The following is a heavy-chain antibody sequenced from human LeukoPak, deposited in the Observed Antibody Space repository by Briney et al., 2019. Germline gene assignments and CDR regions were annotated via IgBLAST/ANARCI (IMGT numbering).Heavy chain of an antibody. Sequence: SETLSLTCAVYGGSFSGYYWSWIRQPPGKGLEWIGEINHSGSTNYNPSLKSRVTISVDTSKNQFSLKLSSVTAADTAVYYCARAQRRVRFDPWGQGTLVTVSS. CDR1: GGSFSGYY. J-gene: IGHJ5*02. D-gene: IGHD2-2*01. CDR2: INHSGST. V-gene: IGHV4-34*01. CDR3: ARAQRRVRFDP.